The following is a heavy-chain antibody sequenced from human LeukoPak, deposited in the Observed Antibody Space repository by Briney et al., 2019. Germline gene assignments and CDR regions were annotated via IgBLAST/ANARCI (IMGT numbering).Heavy chain of an antibody. CDR2: INPSGGST. D-gene: IGHD4-23*01. CDR3: ASLAGGNSESSDAFDI. Sequence: ASVKVSCKASGYTFTSYYMDWVRQAPGLGLEWMGIINPSGGSTSYAQKFQGRLTMTRDMSTSTVYMELSSLRSEDTAVYYCASLAGGNSESSDAFDIWGQGTMVTVSS. CDR1: GYTFTSYY. V-gene: IGHV1-46*01. J-gene: IGHJ3*02.